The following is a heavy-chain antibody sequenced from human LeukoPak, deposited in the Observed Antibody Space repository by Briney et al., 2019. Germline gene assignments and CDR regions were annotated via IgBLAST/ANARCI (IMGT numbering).Heavy chain of an antibody. V-gene: IGHV3-23*01. CDR1: GFTFSSFA. CDR3: AKGGGYYDSRLDY. Sequence: GGSLRLSCAASGFTFSSFAMSWVRQAPGKGLEWVSVISGGGSSTYYADSVKGRFTISRDNSKNTLYLQMNSLRADDTAVYYCAKGGGYYDSRLDYWGQGTLVTVSS. J-gene: IGHJ4*02. D-gene: IGHD3-10*01. CDR2: ISGGGSST.